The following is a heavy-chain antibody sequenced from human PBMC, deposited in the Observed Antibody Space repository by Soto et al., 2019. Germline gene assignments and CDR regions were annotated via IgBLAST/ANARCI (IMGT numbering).Heavy chain of an antibody. CDR2: VSYSGAT. J-gene: IGHJ3*02. Sequence: QVQLQESGPGLVKPSETLSLTCTVSGGSISSYYWTWIRQPPGERLEWIGYVSYSGATNYNPSLKSRVSISVGTSKDQFSLKLTSVTAADTAVYYCAGEPVSGPKAHTVDIWGQGTMVTVSS. CDR3: AGEPVSGPKAHTVDI. V-gene: IGHV4-59*01. D-gene: IGHD6-19*01. CDR1: GGSISSYY.